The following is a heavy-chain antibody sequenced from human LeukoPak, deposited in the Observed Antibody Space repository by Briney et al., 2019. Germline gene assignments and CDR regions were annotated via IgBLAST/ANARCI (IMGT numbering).Heavy chain of an antibody. J-gene: IGHJ3*02. CDR2: INHSGST. V-gene: IGHV4-34*01. Sequence: PSETLSLTCAVYGGSFSGYYWSWIRQPPGKGLEWIGEINHSGSTNYNPSLKSRVTISVDTSKDQFSLKLSSVTAADTAVYYCARGIPDGYCSSTSCSNDAFDIWGQGTMVTVSS. CDR1: GGSFSGYY. D-gene: IGHD2-2*01. CDR3: ARGIPDGYCSSTSCSNDAFDI.